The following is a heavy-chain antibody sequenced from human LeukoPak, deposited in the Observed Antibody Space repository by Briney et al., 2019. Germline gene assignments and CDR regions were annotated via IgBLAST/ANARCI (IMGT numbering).Heavy chain of an antibody. CDR3: VRGVVDY. Sequence: PGGSLRLSCAASGFTFDDYAVHWVRQAPGKGLEWVSGISWNSGDIGYVDSVKGRFTISRDNAKNSLYLQMNSLRAEDTAVYYCVRGVVDYWGQGTLVTVSS. V-gene: IGHV3-9*01. CDR2: ISWNSGDI. J-gene: IGHJ4*02. D-gene: IGHD2-15*01. CDR1: GFTFDDYA.